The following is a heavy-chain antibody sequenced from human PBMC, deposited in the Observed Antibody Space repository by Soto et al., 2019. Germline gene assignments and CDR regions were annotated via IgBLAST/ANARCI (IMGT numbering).Heavy chain of an antibody. CDR3: ARHLPPYTAMAYWFDP. CDR1: GGSISSSSYY. Sequence: SETLSLTCTVSGGSISSSSYYWGWIRQPPGKGLEWIGSIYYSGSTYYNPSLKSRVTISVDTSKNQFSLKLSSVTAADTVVYYCARHLPPYTAMAYWFDPWGQGTLVTVSS. CDR2: IYYSGST. D-gene: IGHD5-18*01. J-gene: IGHJ5*02. V-gene: IGHV4-39*01.